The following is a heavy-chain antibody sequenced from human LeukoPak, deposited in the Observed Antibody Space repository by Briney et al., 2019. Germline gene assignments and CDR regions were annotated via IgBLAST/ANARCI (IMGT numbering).Heavy chain of an antibody. D-gene: IGHD3-9*01. Sequence: PSETLSLTCVVYGGSFSGYYWSWIRQPPGKGLEWIGEINHSGSTNYNPSLKSRVTLSVDTSKNQFSLKLSSVTAADTAVYYCARGVRDYDILNYWGQGTLVTVSS. J-gene: IGHJ4*02. CDR1: GGSFSGYY. CDR3: ARGVRDYDILNY. V-gene: IGHV4-34*01. CDR2: INHSGST.